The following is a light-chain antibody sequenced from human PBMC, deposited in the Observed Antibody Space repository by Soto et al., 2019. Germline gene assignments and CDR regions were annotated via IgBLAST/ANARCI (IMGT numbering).Light chain of an antibody. CDR1: QTINKW. CDR3: QQYSDYSS. V-gene: IGKV1-5*01. CDR2: DAS. Sequence: DIQMTQSPSTLSASVGDRVTITCRASQTINKWLAWYQQKPGKAPQLLISDASSLQNGVPSRFSGSGSGTEFTLTISSLRPEDFAPYSCQQYSDYSSFGHGTKVDIK. J-gene: IGKJ1*01.